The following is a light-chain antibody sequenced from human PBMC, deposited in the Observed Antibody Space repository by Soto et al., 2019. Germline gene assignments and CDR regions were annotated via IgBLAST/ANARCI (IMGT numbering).Light chain of an antibody. CDR1: QSISSY. J-gene: IGKJ1*01. V-gene: IGKV1-39*01. CDR3: QQSYRTPRT. Sequence: DIQMTQSPSSLSASVGDRVTITCRASQSISSYLNWYQQKPGKAPKLLIYAASSLQSGVPSRFSGSGSAPDFSLTITSLQPEDFSTYYCQQSYRTPRTFGQGTTVEIK. CDR2: AAS.